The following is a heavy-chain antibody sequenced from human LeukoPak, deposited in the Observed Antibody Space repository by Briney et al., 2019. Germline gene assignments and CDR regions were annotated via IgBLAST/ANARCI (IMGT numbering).Heavy chain of an antibody. D-gene: IGHD3-22*01. V-gene: IGHV3-23*01. CDR1: GFTFSSYA. J-gene: IGHJ3*02. CDR3: AKVLTMIVVSGAFDI. Sequence: GGSLSLSCAASGFTFSSYAMSWVRQAPGKGLEWVSAISGSGGSTYYADSVKGRFTISRDNSKNTLYLQMNSLRAEDTAVYYCAKVLTMIVVSGAFDIWGQGTMVTVSS. CDR2: ISGSGGST.